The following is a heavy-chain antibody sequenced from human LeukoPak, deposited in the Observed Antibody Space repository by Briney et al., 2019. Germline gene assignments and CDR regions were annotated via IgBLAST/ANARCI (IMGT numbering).Heavy chain of an antibody. CDR3: AKSYSSSSPLSFDY. CDR2: ISSSGSTI. V-gene: IGHV3-11*04. CDR1: GFTFSDYY. D-gene: IGHD6-6*01. Sequence: PGGSLRLSCAASGFTFSDYYMSWIRQAPGKGLEWVSYISSSGSTIYYADSVKGRFTISRDNAKNSLYLQMNSLRAEDTAVYYCAKSYSSSSPLSFDYWGQGTLVTVSS. J-gene: IGHJ4*02.